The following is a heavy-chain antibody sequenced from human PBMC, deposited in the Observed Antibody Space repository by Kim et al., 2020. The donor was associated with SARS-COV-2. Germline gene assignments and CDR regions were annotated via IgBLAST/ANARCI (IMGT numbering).Heavy chain of an antibody. CDR3: ARDHDYGDYEGLDP. D-gene: IGHD4-17*01. V-gene: IGHV3-7*03. J-gene: IGHJ5*02. CDR1: GFTFSSYW. Sequence: GGSLRLSCAASGFTFSSYWMSWVRQAPGKGLEWVANIKQDGSEKYYVDSVKGRFTISRDNAKNSLYLQMNSLRAEDTAVYYCARDHDYGDYEGLDPWGQGTLVTVSS. CDR2: IKQDGSEK.